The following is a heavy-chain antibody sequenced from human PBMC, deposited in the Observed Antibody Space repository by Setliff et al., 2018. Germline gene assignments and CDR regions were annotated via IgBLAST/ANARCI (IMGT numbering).Heavy chain of an antibody. CDR3: ARDKGYDSSGYYFYYYYYMDV. D-gene: IGHD3-22*01. Sequence: ASVKVSCKASGYTFTDYAMHWVRQAPGQRLEWMGWINPGNGNTKYSQKFQGRVTITRYTSASTAYMELSSLRSEDTAVYYCARDKGYDSSGYYFYYYYYMDVWGKGTTVTVSS. CDR2: INPGNGNT. J-gene: IGHJ6*03. V-gene: IGHV1-3*01. CDR1: GYTFTDYA.